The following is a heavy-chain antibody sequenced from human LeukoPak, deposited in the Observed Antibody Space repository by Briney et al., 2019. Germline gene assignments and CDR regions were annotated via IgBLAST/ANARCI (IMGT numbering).Heavy chain of an antibody. J-gene: IGHJ3*02. CDR1: GGSISSDDYF. CDR2: IYYSGNT. Sequence: SETLSLTCTVSGGSISSDDYFWSWIRQHPGKGLEWIGYIYYSGNTFYNPSLKSRVTIAVDTSKNQFSLKLSSVTAADTAVYYCARAGEYYDSSGYYYPHDAFDIWGQGTMVTVSS. V-gene: IGHV4-30-4*08. CDR3: ARAGEYYDSSGYYYPHDAFDI. D-gene: IGHD3-22*01.